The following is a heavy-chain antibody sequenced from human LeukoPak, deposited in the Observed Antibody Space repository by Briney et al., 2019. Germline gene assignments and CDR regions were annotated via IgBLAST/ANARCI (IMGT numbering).Heavy chain of an antibody. D-gene: IGHD6-19*01. V-gene: IGHV1-46*01. CDR2: INPSGGRT. CDR3: ARDLRYSSGWSASGMDV. Sequence: ASVTVSCKASGYTFTSYYIYWMRQAHGHGLDWMGIINPSGGRTNYAHKFQGRVTMTRDISTSTVYMDLRSLRSDDTAVYYCARDLRYSSGWSASGMDVWGKGTTVTISS. J-gene: IGHJ6*03. CDR1: GYTFTSYY.